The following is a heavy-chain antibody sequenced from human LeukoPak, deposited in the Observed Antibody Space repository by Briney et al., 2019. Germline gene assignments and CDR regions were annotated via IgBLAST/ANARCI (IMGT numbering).Heavy chain of an antibody. CDR2: ISSSSSYI. V-gene: IGHV3-21*01. CDR3: ARGGTAKNYGMDV. CDR1: GFTFSSYS. Sequence: GGSLRLSCAASGFTFSSYSMNWVRQAPGKGLEWVSSISSSSSYIYYADSVKGRFTISRDNAKNSLYLQMNSLRAEDTAVYYCARGGTAKNYGMDVWGQGTTVTVSS. D-gene: IGHD5-18*01. J-gene: IGHJ6*02.